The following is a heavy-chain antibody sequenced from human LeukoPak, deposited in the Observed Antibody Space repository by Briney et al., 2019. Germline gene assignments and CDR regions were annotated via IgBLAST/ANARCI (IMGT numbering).Heavy chain of an antibody. J-gene: IGHJ4*02. Sequence: GGSLRLSCAASGFTFSSYSMNWVRQAPGKGLEWVSSISSSSSYIYYADSVKGRFTISRDNAKNSLYLQMNSLRAEDTAVYYCARDRRAFHYYDDEVDYWGQGTLVTVSS. CDR3: ARDRRAFHYYDDEVDY. D-gene: IGHD3-22*01. CDR2: ISSSSSYI. CDR1: GFTFSSYS. V-gene: IGHV3-21*01.